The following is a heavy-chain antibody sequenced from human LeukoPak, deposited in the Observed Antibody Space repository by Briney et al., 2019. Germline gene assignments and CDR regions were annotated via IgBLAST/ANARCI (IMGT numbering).Heavy chain of an antibody. CDR1: GGTFSSYT. D-gene: IGHD6-13*01. CDR2: IIPILGIA. J-gene: IGHJ5*02. V-gene: IGHV1-69*02. CDR3: ASDIAAAQLKNWFDP. Sequence: GSSVKVSCKASGGTFSSYTISWVRHAPGQGLEWKGRIIPILGIANYAQKFQGRVTITADKSTSTAYMELSSLRSEDTAVYYCASDIAAAQLKNWFDPWGQGTLVTVSS.